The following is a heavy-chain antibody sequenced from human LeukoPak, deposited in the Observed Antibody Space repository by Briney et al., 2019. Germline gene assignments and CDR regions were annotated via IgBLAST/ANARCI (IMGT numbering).Heavy chain of an antibody. CDR2: IIPIFGTA. J-gene: IGHJ6*03. V-gene: IGHV1-69*01. CDR1: GGTFSSYA. D-gene: IGHD3-16*02. CDR3: ARAPLQYYYYYYMDV. Sequence: GSSVKVSCKASGGTFSSYAISWVRQAPGQGLEWMGGIIPIFGTANYAQKFQGRVTITADESTSTAYMELSSLRSEDTAVYYCARAPLQYYYYYYMDVWGKGTTVTIFS.